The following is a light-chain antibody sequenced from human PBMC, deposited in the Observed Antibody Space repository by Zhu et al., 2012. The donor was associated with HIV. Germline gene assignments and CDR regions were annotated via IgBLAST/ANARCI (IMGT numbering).Light chain of an antibody. J-gene: IGKJ4*01. CDR3: QQRSSWPLT. V-gene: IGKV3-11*01. Sequence: PGERATVSCRASGSVRSFLAWYQQKPGQAPRFSGSGSGTDFTLTISSLEPEDFALYYCQQRSSWPLTFGGGTKVEIK. CDR1: GSVRSF.